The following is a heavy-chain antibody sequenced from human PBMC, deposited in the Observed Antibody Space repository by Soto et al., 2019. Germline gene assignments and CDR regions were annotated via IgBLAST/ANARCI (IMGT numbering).Heavy chain of an antibody. V-gene: IGHV4-30-4*01. D-gene: IGHD3-10*01. CDR2: IYYSGST. Sequence: QVQLQESGPGLVKPSQTLSLTCTVSGGSISSGDYYWSWIRQPPGKGLEWIGYIYYSGSTYYNPSLKSRVTISVDTSKNQFSLKLSSVTAADTAVYYCARGSLGYYYGSGSGDYWGQGTLVTVSS. CDR3: ARGSLGYYYGSGSGDY. J-gene: IGHJ4*02. CDR1: GGSISSGDYY.